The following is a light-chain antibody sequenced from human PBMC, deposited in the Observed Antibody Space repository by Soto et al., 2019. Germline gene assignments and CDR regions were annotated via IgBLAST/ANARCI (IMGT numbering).Light chain of an antibody. V-gene: IGKV3-15*01. CDR2: DAS. CDR1: QYIGSA. J-gene: IGKJ1*01. CDR3: QQYGDRPRT. Sequence: EVVLTQSPATLSVSPGDRATLSCMASQYIGSAVAWYHHRSGQAPRLLIFDASIRVPTTPARFSGSVSGTEFTLTISSLESEDFAVYFCQQYGDRPRTFGQGTKVDI.